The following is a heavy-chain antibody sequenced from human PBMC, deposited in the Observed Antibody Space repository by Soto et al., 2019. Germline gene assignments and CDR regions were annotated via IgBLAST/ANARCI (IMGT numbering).Heavy chain of an antibody. J-gene: IGHJ5*02. V-gene: IGHV1-69*06. CDR2: IIPIFGTP. CDR1: GGSFSTYA. D-gene: IGHD1-7*01. Sequence: SVKVSCKASGGSFSTYAISWVRQAPGQGLEWMGGIIPIFGTPNYAQKFQGRVTITADRSTSTAYLELNSLRSEDTAVYYCARRAATGTNVWFDPWGQGTLVTVSS. CDR3: ARRAATGTNVWFDP.